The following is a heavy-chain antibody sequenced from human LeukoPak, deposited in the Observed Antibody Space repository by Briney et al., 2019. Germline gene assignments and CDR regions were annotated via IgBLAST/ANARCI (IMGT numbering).Heavy chain of an antibody. CDR2: IGAGGTFT. Sequence: GGSLRLSCTASGITFSSYAMNWVRQAPGQGLEWVSGIGAGGTFTYYADSVKGRFTISRDNSRNTLYLQMNSLRAEDTAVYYCARSHRSFASGSGDFWGQGTLVTVSS. J-gene: IGHJ4*02. D-gene: IGHD3-10*01. CDR1: GITFSSYA. V-gene: IGHV3-23*01. CDR3: ARSHRSFASGSGDF.